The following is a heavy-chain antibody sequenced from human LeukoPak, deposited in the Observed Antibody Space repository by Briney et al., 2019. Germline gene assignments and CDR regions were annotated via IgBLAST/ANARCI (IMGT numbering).Heavy chain of an antibody. CDR1: EFTFSTYG. CDR2: IWYDGSNK. Sequence: PGRSLRLSCAASEFTFSTYGMHWVRQAPGKGLEWVAVIWYDGSNKYYADSVKGRFTISRDNSKNTLYLQMNSLRAEDTAVYYCARDNYDSSGYFDYWGQGTLVTVSS. J-gene: IGHJ4*02. D-gene: IGHD3-22*01. CDR3: ARDNYDSSGYFDY. V-gene: IGHV3-33*08.